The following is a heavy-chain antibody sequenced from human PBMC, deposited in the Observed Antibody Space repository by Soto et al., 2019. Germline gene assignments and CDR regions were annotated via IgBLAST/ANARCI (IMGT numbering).Heavy chain of an antibody. CDR2: IKQNGSEK. V-gene: IGHV3-7*03. CDR3: ARDHGWTIFGVVTTTYYGMDV. Sequence: PGGSLRLSCAASGFTFSTFWMTWVRQAPGKGLEWVANIKQNGSEKYYVDSVKGRFTISRDNAEKSLYLQMNSLRAEDTAVYYCARDHGWTIFGVVTTTYYGMDVWGQGTTVTVSS. J-gene: IGHJ6*02. CDR1: GFTFSTFW. D-gene: IGHD3-3*01.